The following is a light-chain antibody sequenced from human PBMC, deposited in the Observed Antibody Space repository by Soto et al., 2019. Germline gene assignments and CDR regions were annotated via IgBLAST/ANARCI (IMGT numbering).Light chain of an antibody. Sequence: DVDMTPGPSSLSSCVCGMVTITCRASQGIRSDLGWYQQKPGKAPKRLIYAASRLQSRVPSRFSGGGSGTEFTLTISSLQPEDFATYFCLQYNDYPYTFGQGTKVDIK. CDR1: QGIRSD. J-gene: IGKJ2*01. CDR3: LQYNDYPYT. V-gene: IGKV1-17*01. CDR2: AAS.